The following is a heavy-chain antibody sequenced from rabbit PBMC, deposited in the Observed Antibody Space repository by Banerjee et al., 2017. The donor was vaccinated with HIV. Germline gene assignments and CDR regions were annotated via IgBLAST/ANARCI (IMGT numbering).Heavy chain of an antibody. CDR3: ARERTYRGDYTMDL. CDR1: GFSFSSGYY. D-gene: IGHD1-1*01. V-gene: IGHV1S45*01. Sequence: QEQLKESGGDLVKPEGSLTLTCTASGFSFSSGYYMCWVRQAPGKGLEWIACIDESSGYTWYASWAKGRFTVSRTSSTTVTLQMTSLTAADTATYFCARERTYRGDYTMDLWGQGTLVTVS. J-gene: IGHJ6*01. CDR2: IDESSGYT.